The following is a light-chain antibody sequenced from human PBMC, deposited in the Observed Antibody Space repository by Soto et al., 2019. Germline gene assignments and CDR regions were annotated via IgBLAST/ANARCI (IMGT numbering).Light chain of an antibody. CDR3: SSYASSSTWV. Sequence: QSVLTQPASVSGSPGQSITLSCTGTSSDVGDYNYVSWYQQHPGKAPRLIIYEVSYRPSGVSNRFSGSKSGNTASLTISGLQAEDEADYYCSSYASSSTWVFGGGTKVTVL. CDR2: EVS. J-gene: IGLJ3*02. V-gene: IGLV2-14*01. CDR1: SSDVGDYNY.